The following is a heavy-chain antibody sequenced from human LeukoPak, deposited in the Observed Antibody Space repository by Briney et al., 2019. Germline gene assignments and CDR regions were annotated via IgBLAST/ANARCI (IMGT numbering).Heavy chain of an antibody. CDR3: ARDNDFYH. CDR1: GFTFSYYA. J-gene: IGHJ4*02. D-gene: IGHD1-1*01. V-gene: IGHV3-30*04. Sequence: AGGSLRLSCAASGFTFSYYAMHWVRQAPGKGLEWVALISYDGSNKYYADSVKGRFTISRDNSKNTLSLQMNSLRAEDTAVYYCARDNDFYHWGQGTLDTVSS. CDR2: ISYDGSNK.